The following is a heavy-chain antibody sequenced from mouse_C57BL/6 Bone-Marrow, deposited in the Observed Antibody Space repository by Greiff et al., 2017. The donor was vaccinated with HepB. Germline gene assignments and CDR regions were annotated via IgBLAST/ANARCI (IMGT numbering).Heavy chain of an antibody. CDR3: ANFGAY. CDR2: IDPSDSYT. V-gene: IGHV1-69*01. CDR1: GYTFTSYW. J-gene: IGHJ3*01. Sequence: VQLQQSGAELVMPGASVKLSCKASGYTFTSYWMHWVKQRPGQGLEWIGEIDPSDSYTNYNQKFKGKSTLTVDKSSSTAYMQLSSLTSEDSAVYYCANFGAYWGQGTLVTVSA.